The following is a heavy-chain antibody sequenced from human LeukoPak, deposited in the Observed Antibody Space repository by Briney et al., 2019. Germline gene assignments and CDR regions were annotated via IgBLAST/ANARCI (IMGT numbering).Heavy chain of an antibody. CDR1: GFTFSSHE. D-gene: IGHD3-3*01. V-gene: IGHV3-48*03. J-gene: IGHJ4*02. CDR2: ISSSGNTI. Sequence: GGSLRLSCEASGFTFSSHEMNWVRQAPGKGLEWVSYISSSGNTIYYADSVKGRFTISRDNAKNSLYLQMNSLRAEDTAVYYCARQMYYDFWSGYSTFDYWSQGTLVTVSP. CDR3: ARQMYYDFWSGYSTFDY.